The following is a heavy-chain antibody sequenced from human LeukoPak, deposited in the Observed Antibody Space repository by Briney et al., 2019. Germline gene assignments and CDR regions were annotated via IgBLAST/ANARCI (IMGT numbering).Heavy chain of an antibody. CDR1: GFTFSSYG. D-gene: IGHD6-13*01. V-gene: IGHV3-33*01. CDR2: IWYDGSNK. Sequence: PGGSLRLPCAASGFTFSSYGMHWVRQAPGKGLEWVAVIWYDGSNKYYADSVKGRFTISRDNSKNTLYLQMNSLRAEDTAVYYCARDKVPGGYSSSWYDYWGQGTLVTVSS. CDR3: ARDKVPGGYSSSWYDY. J-gene: IGHJ4*02.